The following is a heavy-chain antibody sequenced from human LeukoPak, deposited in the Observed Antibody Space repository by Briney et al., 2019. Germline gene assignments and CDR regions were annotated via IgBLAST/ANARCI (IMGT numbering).Heavy chain of an antibody. D-gene: IGHD3-3*01. CDR3: ARSSRGLGYDFPFDY. Sequence: SETLSLTCTVSGGSISTYYWIWIRQPPGKGLEWMGYIYHSGSTKYNPSLESRVTISVDTSKNQFSLKLRSATAADTAVYYCARSSRGLGYDFPFDYWGQGALVTVSS. CDR2: IYHSGST. CDR1: GGSISTYY. V-gene: IGHV4-59*01. J-gene: IGHJ4*02.